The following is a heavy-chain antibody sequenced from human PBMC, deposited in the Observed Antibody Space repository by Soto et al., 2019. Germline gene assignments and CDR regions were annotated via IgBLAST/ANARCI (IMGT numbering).Heavy chain of an antibody. V-gene: IGHV4-39*01. CDR2: IYYSGST. J-gene: IGHJ5*02. Sequence: SETLSLTCTVSGGSISSSSYYWGWIRQPPGKGLEWIGSIYYSGSTYYNPSLKSRVTISVDTSKNQFSLKLSSVTAADTAVYYCARHYGICSSTSRYRLVVVVAATPPDWFDPWGQGTLVTVSS. CDR3: ARHYGICSSTSRYRLVVVVAATPPDWFDP. CDR1: GGSISSSSYY. D-gene: IGHD2-15*01.